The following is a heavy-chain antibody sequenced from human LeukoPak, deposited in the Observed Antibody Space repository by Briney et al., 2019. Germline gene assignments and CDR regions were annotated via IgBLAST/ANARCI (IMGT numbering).Heavy chain of an antibody. D-gene: IGHD2-2*01. CDR3: ARVYSRPSYCSSTSCYRQPYAFDI. CDR1: GGSISSGVYY. Sequence: SETLSLTCTVSGGSISSGVYYWSWIRQPPGKGLEWIGEINHSGSTNYNPSLKSRVTISVDTSKNQFSLKLSSVTAADTAVYYCARVYSRPSYCSSTSCYRQPYAFDIWGQGTMVTVPS. J-gene: IGHJ3*02. V-gene: IGHV4-39*07. CDR2: INHSGST.